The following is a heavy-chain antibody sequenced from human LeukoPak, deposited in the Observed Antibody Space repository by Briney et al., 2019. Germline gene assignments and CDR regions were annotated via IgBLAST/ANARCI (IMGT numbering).Heavy chain of an antibody. Sequence: SETLSLTCPVSGGSIGIYYGIWMRQPPGKGLEWIGYIHHSGSTSYNPSLKSRVTISVDTPKNQLSLKLTSVTSPHTPMYHSAREWSAFHIWGGGTMVTVSS. CDR3: AREWSAFHI. CDR2: IHHSGST. D-gene: IGHD3-3*01. V-gene: IGHV4-59*01. J-gene: IGHJ3*02. CDR1: GGSIGIYY.